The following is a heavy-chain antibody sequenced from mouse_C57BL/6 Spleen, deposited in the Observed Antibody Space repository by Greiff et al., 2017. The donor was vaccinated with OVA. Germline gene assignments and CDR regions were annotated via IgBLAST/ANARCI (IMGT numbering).Heavy chain of an antibody. CDR2: IYPRDGST. CDR3: ARLLRPHFDY. D-gene: IGHD1-2*01. CDR1: GYTFTDYT. V-gene: IGHV1-78*01. J-gene: IGHJ2*01. Sequence: QVQLQQSEPELVKPGASVTISCKVSGYTFTDYTIHWMKQRPGPGLEWIGCIYPRDGSTKYNEKFKGKATLTADKSSSTAYMQLNSLTSEESAVYFCARLLRPHFDYWGQGTTLTVSS.